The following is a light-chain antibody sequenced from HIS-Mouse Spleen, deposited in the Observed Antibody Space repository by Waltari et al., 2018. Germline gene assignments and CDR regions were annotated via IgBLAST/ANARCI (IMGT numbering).Light chain of an antibody. CDR1: QSVSSY. Sequence: EIVLTQSPATLSLSPGERATLSCRASQSVSSYLAWYQQNPCQAPRLLIYDASNMATGIPAKFSGIGSVTDFTLTISSLEPEDFAVYYCQQRSNWPGTVGQGTKLEIK. CDR3: QQRSNWPGT. J-gene: IGKJ2*01. CDR2: DAS. V-gene: IGKV3-11*01.